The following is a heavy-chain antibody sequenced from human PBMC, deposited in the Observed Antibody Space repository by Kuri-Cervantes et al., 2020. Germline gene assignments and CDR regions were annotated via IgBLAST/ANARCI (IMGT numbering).Heavy chain of an antibody. CDR3: AKPRGYDILTGYYLMSFDY. Sequence: GGSLRLSCAASGFTVSSNYMSWVRQAPGKGLEWVSVIYSGGSTYYADSVKGRFTISRDNSKNTLYLQMNSLRAEDTAVYYCAKPRGYDILTGYYLMSFDYWGQGTLVTVSS. V-gene: IGHV3-53*01. CDR1: GFTVSSNY. J-gene: IGHJ4*02. D-gene: IGHD3-9*01. CDR2: IYSGGST.